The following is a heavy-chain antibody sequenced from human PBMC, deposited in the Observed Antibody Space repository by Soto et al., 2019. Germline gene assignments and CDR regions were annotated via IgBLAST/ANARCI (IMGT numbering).Heavy chain of an antibody. V-gene: IGHV3-72*01. CDR1: GFTFSDHY. J-gene: IGHJ6*02. D-gene: IGHD4-17*01. Sequence: GGSLRLSCAASGFTFSDHYMDWVRQAPGKGLEWVGRTRNKANSYTTEYAASVKGRFTISRDDSKNSLYLQMNSLKTEDTAVYYCARGDYGDYYYYGMDVWGQGTTVTVSS. CDR3: ARGDYGDYYYYGMDV. CDR2: TRNKANSYTT.